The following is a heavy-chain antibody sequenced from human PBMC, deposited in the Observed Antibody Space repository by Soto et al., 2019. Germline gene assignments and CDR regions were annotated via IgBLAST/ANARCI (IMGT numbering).Heavy chain of an antibody. CDR2: LYNSGST. D-gene: IGHD4-4*01. V-gene: IGHV4-61*01. CDR1: GDSVTRANAY. J-gene: IGHJ5*01. CDR3: AKLQPPGWIDA. Sequence: QVRLQESGPGLVKPSETLSLTCSVSGDSVTRANAYWIWLRQAPGKGLEWIGYLYNSGSTNYKPSLRSRASLSLDTSKNQFSVNLTSVTTADSAIYYCAKLQPPGWIDAWGHGTLVAVS.